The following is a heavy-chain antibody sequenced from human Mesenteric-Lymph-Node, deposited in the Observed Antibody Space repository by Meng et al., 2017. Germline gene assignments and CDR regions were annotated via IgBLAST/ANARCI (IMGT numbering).Heavy chain of an antibody. CDR3: AREGSNYDFDY. Sequence: ASVTVSCKASVYTFIDSYVHWVRQAPGQGLEWMGRSIPSSGDANSAQKFQVRVTLTWDTSISTAYMELSSLRSDDTATYYCAREGSNYDFDYWGQGTPVTVSS. D-gene: IGHD1-26*01. CDR1: VYTFIDSY. CDR2: SIPSSGDA. J-gene: IGHJ4*02. V-gene: IGHV1-2*06.